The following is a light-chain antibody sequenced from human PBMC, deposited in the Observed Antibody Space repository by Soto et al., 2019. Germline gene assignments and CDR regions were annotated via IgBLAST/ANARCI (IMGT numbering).Light chain of an antibody. V-gene: IGKV1-33*01. CDR2: DAS. Sequence: DIRMTQSPSCLSASVGDRFTITCQASQDISNYLNWYQQTPGKAPKLLIYDASNLETGVPSRFSGSGSGTDFTFTISSMKTEDIETYYCQQYDSPPLTFAGGTKVDIK. CDR3: QQYDSPPLT. CDR1: QDISNY. J-gene: IGKJ4*01.